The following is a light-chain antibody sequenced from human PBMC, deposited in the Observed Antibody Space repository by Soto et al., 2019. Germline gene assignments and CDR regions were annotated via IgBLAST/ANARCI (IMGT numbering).Light chain of an antibody. CDR2: SSD. CDR3: AAWDDSLKGVL. Sequence: QSVLTQPPSASGTPGQRVTISCSGGSSNIGSNTVNWYQHLSGTAPKLLIYSSDQRPSGVPDRFSGSKSGTSASLAISGLQSEDEADYYCAAWDDSLKGVLFGGGNQLTVL. V-gene: IGLV1-44*01. CDR1: SSNIGSNT. J-gene: IGLJ2*01.